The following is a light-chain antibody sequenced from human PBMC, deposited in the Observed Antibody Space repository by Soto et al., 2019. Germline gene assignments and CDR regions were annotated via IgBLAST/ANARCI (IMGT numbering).Light chain of an antibody. Sequence: EIMLTQSPATLSLSPGERATLTCRASQSVNSYLAWYQQKPGQAPRLLIYDASNRATGIPARFSGSGSGTDFTLTISSLEPEDFAVYYCHQRNNWPFTFCPGTKLDI. J-gene: IGKJ3*01. V-gene: IGKV3-11*01. CDR2: DAS. CDR3: HQRNNWPFT. CDR1: QSVNSY.